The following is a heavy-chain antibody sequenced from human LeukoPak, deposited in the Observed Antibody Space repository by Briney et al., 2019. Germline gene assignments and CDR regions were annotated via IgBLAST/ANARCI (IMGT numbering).Heavy chain of an antibody. CDR1: GFTFSNAW. Sequence: GGSLRLSCAASGFTFSNAWMTWVRQAPGKGLEWVANIKKDGSEKYYVDSVTGRFTISRDNARDSLYLQMNNLRADDTALYYCLLYGAGSSWGQGTLVTVSS. D-gene: IGHD3-10*01. CDR2: IKKDGSEK. J-gene: IGHJ5*02. CDR3: LLYGAGSS. V-gene: IGHV3-7*01.